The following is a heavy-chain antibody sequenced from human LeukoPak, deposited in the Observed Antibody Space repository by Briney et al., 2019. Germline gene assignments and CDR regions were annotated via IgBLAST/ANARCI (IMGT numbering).Heavy chain of an antibody. Sequence: SETLSLTCNVSGASISSGRNYWGWIRQSPGKGLEWIGSIYYSGSTYYNPSLKSRVTISVDTSKNQFSLKLSSVTAADTAVYYCARQTTIAVAAGDAFDIWGQGTMVTVSS. CDR2: IYYSGST. CDR1: GASISSGRNY. CDR3: ARQTTIAVAAGDAFDI. D-gene: IGHD6-19*01. J-gene: IGHJ3*02. V-gene: IGHV4-39*01.